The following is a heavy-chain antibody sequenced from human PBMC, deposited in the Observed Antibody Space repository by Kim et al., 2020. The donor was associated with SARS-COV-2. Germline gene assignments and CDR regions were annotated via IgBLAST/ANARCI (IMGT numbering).Heavy chain of an antibody. Sequence: SETLSLTCAVYGGSFSGYYWSWIRQPPGKGLEWIGEINHSGSTNYNPSLKSRVTISVDTSKNQFSLKLSSVTAADTAVYYCARRYSSGRRYFDYWGQGTLVTVSS. CDR1: GGSFSGYY. CDR3: ARRYSSGRRYFDY. D-gene: IGHD6-19*01. V-gene: IGHV4-34*01. CDR2: INHSGST. J-gene: IGHJ4*02.